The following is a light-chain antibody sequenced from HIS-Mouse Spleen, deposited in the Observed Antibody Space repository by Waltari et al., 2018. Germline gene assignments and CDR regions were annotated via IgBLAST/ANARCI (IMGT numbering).Light chain of an antibody. CDR2: EGS. J-gene: IGLJ1*01. CDR3: CSYAGSSTFPYV. V-gene: IGLV2-23*01. Sequence: QSALTQPASVSGSPGQSITISCTGTSSDVGSYNLVSWYQQHPGKAPKLMIYEGSKRPSGVSNRVSGSKSGNTAALTISGLQAEDEADYYCCSYAGSSTFPYVFGTGTKVTVL. CDR1: SSDVGSYNL.